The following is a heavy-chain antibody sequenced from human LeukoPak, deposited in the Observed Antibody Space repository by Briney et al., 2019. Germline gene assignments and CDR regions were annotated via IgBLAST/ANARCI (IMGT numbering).Heavy chain of an antibody. CDR1: GGSISSGDYY. J-gene: IGHJ5*02. CDR2: IYYSGST. Sequence: PSETLSLTCTVSGGSISSGDYYWSWIRQPPGKGLEWIGYIYYSGSTYYNPSLKSRVTISVDTSKNQFSLKLSSVTAADTAVYYCARAEGATNWFDPWGQGTLVTVSS. D-gene: IGHD1-26*01. CDR3: ARAEGATNWFDP. V-gene: IGHV4-30-4*01.